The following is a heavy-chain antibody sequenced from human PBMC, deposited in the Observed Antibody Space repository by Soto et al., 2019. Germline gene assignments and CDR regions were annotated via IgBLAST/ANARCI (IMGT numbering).Heavy chain of an antibody. D-gene: IGHD3-22*01. CDR3: ASHDSSGYWVDY. CDR2: IYYSGST. Sequence: SETLSLTCTVSGGSFSSYYWSWIRQPPGKGLEWIGYIYYSGSTNYNPSLKRRVTISVDTSKNQFSLKLSSVTAADTAVYYCASHDSSGYWVDYWGQGTLVTVSS. V-gene: IGHV4-59*01. J-gene: IGHJ4*02. CDR1: GGSFSSYY.